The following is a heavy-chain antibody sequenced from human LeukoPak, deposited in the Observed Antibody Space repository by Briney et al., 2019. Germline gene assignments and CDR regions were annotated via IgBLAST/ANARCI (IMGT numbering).Heavy chain of an antibody. J-gene: IGHJ5*02. D-gene: IGHD3-10*01. V-gene: IGHV3-23*01. CDR3: ARASTITMVRGVT. CDR1: GFTFSSHT. CDR2: ISGSGVNT. Sequence: GGSLRLSCAASGFTFSSHTMSWVRQAPGKGLEWVSGISGSGVNTYYANSVKGRFTISRDKFMNTLYLQMNSLRAEDTAVYYCARASTITMVRGVTWGQGTLVTVSS.